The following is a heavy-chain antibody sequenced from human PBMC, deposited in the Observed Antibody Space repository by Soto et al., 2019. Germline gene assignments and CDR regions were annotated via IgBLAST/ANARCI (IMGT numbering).Heavy chain of an antibody. CDR3: ARDQRSKAHPDYSYGMDV. Sequence: QVQLVQSGAEVKKPGASVQVSCKASGYTFTSHGISWVRQAPGQGLEWMGWISAYNRNTNYAQKFQGRVTITTDTSTRTAYMDPSSLRFDDTAVYYCARDQRSKAHPDYSYGMDVWGQGSTVTVSS. V-gene: IGHV1-18*04. J-gene: IGHJ6*02. D-gene: IGHD3-10*01. CDR2: ISAYNRNT. CDR1: GYTFTSHG.